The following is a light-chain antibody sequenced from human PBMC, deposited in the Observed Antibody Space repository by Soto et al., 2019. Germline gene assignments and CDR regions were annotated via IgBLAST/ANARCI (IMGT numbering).Light chain of an antibody. CDR1: SSDVGGYNY. Sequence: QSVLTQPASVSGSRGQSITISCTGTSSDVGGYNYVSWYQQHPGKAPKLMIYDVSNRPSGVSNRFSGSKSGNTASLTISGLQAEDEADYYCSSYTSSSTPLCVFGTGTKVTVL. CDR3: SSYTSSSTPLCV. J-gene: IGLJ1*01. CDR2: DVS. V-gene: IGLV2-14*01.